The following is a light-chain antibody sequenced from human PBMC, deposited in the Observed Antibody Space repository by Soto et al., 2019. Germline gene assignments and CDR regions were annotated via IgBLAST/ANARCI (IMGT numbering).Light chain of an antibody. CDR2: GLS. V-gene: IGKV3-15*01. Sequence: EIVMTQSPATLSLSPGERATLSCRASQRITTVAWYQQKPGQAPRLLIYGLSIRAPGVPARFSVSGSGTEFTLTISSLQSEDFAVYFCRQYYDWPTFGQGTKVDIK. J-gene: IGKJ1*01. CDR3: RQYYDWPT. CDR1: QRITT.